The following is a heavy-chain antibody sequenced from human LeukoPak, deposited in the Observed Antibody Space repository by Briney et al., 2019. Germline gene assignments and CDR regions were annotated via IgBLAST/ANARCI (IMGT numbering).Heavy chain of an antibody. CDR1: GGSIRSYY. D-gene: IGHD1-26*01. CDR2: IYYSGST. J-gene: IGHJ4*02. CDR3: ARATSVSGCYGEIDY. Sequence: SETLSLTCTVSGGSIRSYYWSWIRQPPGKGLEWIGYIYYSGSTNYYPSLKSRVTISVDTSKNQFSLKLSSVTAADTAVYYCARATSVSGCYGEIDYWGQGTLVTVSS. V-gene: IGHV4-59*01.